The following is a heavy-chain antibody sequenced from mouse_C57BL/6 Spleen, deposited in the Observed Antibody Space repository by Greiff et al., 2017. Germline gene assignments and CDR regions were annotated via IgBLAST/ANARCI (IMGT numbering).Heavy chain of an antibody. J-gene: IGHJ1*03. CDR3: AREGGNSPYWYFDV. CDR2: INYDGSST. V-gene: IGHV5-16*01. CDR1: GFTFSDYY. Sequence: EVKLVESEGGLVQPGSSMKLSCTASGFTFSDYYMAWVRQVPEKGLEWVANINYDGSSTYYLASLKSRFIISRDNAKNILYLQMSSLKSEDTATYYCAREGGNSPYWYFDVWGTGTTVTVSS. D-gene: IGHD2-1*01.